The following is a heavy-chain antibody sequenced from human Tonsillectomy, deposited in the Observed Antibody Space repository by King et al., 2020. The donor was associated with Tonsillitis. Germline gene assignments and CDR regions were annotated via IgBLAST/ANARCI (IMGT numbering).Heavy chain of an antibody. CDR1: GYTFTDYY. V-gene: IGHV1-46*01. J-gene: IGHJ4*02. Sequence: HVQLVQSGAVVKKPGASVKVSCTASGYTFTDYYIHWVRQAPGHGLEWMGMINVRGGSSTAYAQRFQGRVTMTRDTSTSTVYMELSSLRSEDTAVYYCARGVGPYSEAAYSDFWGQGTLVTVSS. CDR2: INVRGGSST. D-gene: IGHD3-3*01. CDR3: ARGVGPYSEAAYSDF.